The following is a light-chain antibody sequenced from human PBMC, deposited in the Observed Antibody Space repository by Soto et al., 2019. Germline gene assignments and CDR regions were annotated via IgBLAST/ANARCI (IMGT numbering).Light chain of an antibody. CDR2: AAS. V-gene: IGKV1-8*01. CDR1: QGISSY. Sequence: AIRMTQSPSSFSASTGDRVTITCRASQGISSYLAWYQQKPGKAPKLLIYAASTLQSGVPSRFSGSRSGTDVTLTISCLQSEDFATYYCQQYYSYPLYTFGQGTKLEIK. CDR3: QQYYSYPLYT. J-gene: IGKJ2*01.